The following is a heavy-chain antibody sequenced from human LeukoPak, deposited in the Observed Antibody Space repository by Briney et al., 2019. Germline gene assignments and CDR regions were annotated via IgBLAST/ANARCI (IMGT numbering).Heavy chain of an antibody. CDR1: GFTFSSHS. V-gene: IGHV3-21*01. D-gene: IGHD1-14*01. J-gene: IGHJ4*02. CDR3: ARLLTQNLDY. Sequence: GGSLRLSCAPSGFTFSSHSMNWVRQAPGKGLEWVSSIITSSSYIYYADSVKGRFNISRDNAKNSLYLQMNSLRAEDTAVYYCARLLTQNLDYWGQGTLVTVSS. CDR2: IITSSSYI.